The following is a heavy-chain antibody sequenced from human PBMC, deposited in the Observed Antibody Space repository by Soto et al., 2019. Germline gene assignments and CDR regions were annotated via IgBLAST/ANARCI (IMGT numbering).Heavy chain of an antibody. J-gene: IGHJ6*02. CDR3: ARNFGYGSGSYYSISYYYYYYGMDV. CDR1: GFTFSSYE. CDR2: ISSSGSTI. D-gene: IGHD3-10*01. Sequence: GGSLRLSCAASGFTFSSYEMNWVRQAPGKGLEWVSYISSSGSTIYYADSVKGRFTIPRDNAKNSLYLQMNSLRAEDTAVYYCARNFGYGSGSYYSISYYYYYYGMDVWGQGTTVTVSS. V-gene: IGHV3-48*03.